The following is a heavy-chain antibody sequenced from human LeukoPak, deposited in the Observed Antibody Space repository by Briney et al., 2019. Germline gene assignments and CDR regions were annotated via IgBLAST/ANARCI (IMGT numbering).Heavy chain of an antibody. Sequence: SQTLSLTCTVSGGSISSGDYYWSWIRQPPGKGLEWIGYIYYSGSTYYNPSLKSRVTISVDTSKNQFSLELSSVTAADTAVYYCARTYYDFWSGYLDYWGQGTLVTVSS. J-gene: IGHJ4*02. CDR3: ARTYYDFWSGYLDY. CDR1: GGSISSGDYY. V-gene: IGHV4-30-4*08. D-gene: IGHD3-3*01. CDR2: IYYSGST.